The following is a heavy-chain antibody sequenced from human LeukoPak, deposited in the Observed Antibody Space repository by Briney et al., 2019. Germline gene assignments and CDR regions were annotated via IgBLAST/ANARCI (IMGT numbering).Heavy chain of an antibody. CDR1: GGSISTNY. V-gene: IGHV4-59*08. CDR3: ARGPGGSSSSDFDY. Sequence: SETLSLTCTVFGGSISTNYWSRIRQPPGKGLEWIGYIYYSGRTNYNPSLKSRVTISVDTSKNQFSLKLSSVTAADTAVYYCARGPGGSSSSDFDYWGQGTLVTVSS. J-gene: IGHJ4*02. D-gene: IGHD6-6*01. CDR2: IYYSGRT.